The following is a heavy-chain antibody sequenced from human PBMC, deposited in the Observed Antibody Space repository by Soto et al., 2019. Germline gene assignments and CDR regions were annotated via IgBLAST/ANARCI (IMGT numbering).Heavy chain of an antibody. CDR3: PREGVAPYYYCGMDV. D-gene: IGHD5-12*01. J-gene: IGHJ6*02. V-gene: IGHV1-18*01. Sequence: ASVEVSCKASGYTFTRSGISWVRQAPGQGLEWMGWISTYNGDTNYAQTFQGRVTMTTDTSTSTVYMELRSLRFDDTAVYYCPREGVAPYYYCGMDVWGQGTPVTVSS. CDR1: GYTFTRSG. CDR2: ISTYNGDT.